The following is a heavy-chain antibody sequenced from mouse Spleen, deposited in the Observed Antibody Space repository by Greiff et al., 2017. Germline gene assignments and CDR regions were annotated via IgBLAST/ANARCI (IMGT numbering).Heavy chain of an antibody. V-gene: IGHV1-75*01. J-gene: IGHJ3*01. CDR3: ARSHYYGFTWFAY. CDR1: GYTFTDYY. D-gene: IGHD1-2*01. CDR2: IFPGSGSP. Sequence: VKLMESGPELVKPGASVKISCKASGYTFTDYYINWVKQRPGQGLEWIGWIFPGSGSPYYNEKFKGKATLTVDKSSSTAYMLLHSLTSEDSAVYFCARSHYYGFTWFAYWGQGTLVTVSA.